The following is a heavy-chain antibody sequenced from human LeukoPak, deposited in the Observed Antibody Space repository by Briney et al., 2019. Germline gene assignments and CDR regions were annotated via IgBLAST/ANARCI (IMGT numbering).Heavy chain of an antibody. Sequence: GGSLRLSCAASGFSFSSSVMSWVRRAPGKGLEWVSCISGSGGSTDYADSVKGRFTISRDNSKNTLYLEMNSLRAEDTAIYYCAKMKGHPLPKYYMDVWGQGTTVTVSS. V-gene: IGHV3-23*01. CDR1: GFSFSSSV. CDR3: AKMKGHPLPKYYMDV. CDR2: ISGSGGST. D-gene: IGHD1-26*01. J-gene: IGHJ6*01.